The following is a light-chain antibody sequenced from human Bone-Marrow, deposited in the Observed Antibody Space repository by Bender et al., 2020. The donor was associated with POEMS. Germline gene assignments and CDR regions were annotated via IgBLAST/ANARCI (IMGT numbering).Light chain of an antibody. Sequence: QSALTQPASVSGSPGQSITISCTGASSDVGSYTLVSWYQRHPGKAPKLMISEVSERPSGVPDRFSGSKSGNTASLTVSGLQAEDEADYYCCSYTASSNLVFGGGTKLTVL. CDR1: SSDVGSYTL. J-gene: IGLJ2*01. CDR2: EVS. CDR3: CSYTASSNLV. V-gene: IGLV2-23*02.